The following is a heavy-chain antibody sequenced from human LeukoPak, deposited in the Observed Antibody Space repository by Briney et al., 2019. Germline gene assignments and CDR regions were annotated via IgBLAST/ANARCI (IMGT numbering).Heavy chain of an antibody. Sequence: ASVKVSCKASGYTFTGYYMHWVRQAPGQGLEWMGWINPNSGGTNYAQKFQGRVTMTRDTSISTAYMELSRLRSDDTAVYYCARETYCSGGSCYQYYFDYWGQGTLVTVSS. V-gene: IGHV1-2*02. D-gene: IGHD2-15*01. CDR2: INPNSGGT. CDR1: GYTFTGYY. CDR3: ARETYCSGGSCYQYYFDY. J-gene: IGHJ4*02.